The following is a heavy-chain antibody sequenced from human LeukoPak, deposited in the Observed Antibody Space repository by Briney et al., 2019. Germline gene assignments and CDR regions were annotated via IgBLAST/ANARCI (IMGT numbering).Heavy chain of an antibody. J-gene: IGHJ4*02. V-gene: IGHV1-2*02. D-gene: IGHD3-22*01. CDR3: ARVARGYYYDSSGYST. Sequence: RASVKVSCKASGYTFTSYDINWVRQATGQGLEWMGWINPNSGGTNYAQKFQGRVTMTRDTSISTAYMELSRLRSDDTAVYYCARVARGYYYDSSGYSTWGQGTLVTVSS. CDR2: INPNSGGT. CDR1: GYTFTSYD.